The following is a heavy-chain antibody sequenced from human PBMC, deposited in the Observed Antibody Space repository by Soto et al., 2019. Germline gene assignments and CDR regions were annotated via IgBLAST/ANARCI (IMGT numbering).Heavy chain of an antibody. D-gene: IGHD6-19*01. CDR2: IKSKTYGGTT. CDR3: TTEPYSSGWFDY. V-gene: IGHV3-15*01. CDR1: GFTFSNAW. J-gene: IGHJ4*02. Sequence: GGSLRLSCAASGFTFSNAWMSWVRQAPGKGLEWVGRIKSKTYGGTTDYAAPVKGRFTTSRDDSKNTLYLQMNSLKTEDTAVYYCTTEPYSSGWFDYWGQGTLVTVSS.